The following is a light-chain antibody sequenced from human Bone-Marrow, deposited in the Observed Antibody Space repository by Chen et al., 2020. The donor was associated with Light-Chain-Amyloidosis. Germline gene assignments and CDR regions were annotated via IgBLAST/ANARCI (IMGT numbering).Light chain of an antibody. CDR1: SSNIGAQFD. V-gene: IGLV1-40*01. Sequence: QSVLTQPPSMSGAPGQTVTISCAGSSSNIGAQFDVHWYQQLPGGAPKLLMFGNNNRPSGVPDRFSASQSGTSASLTITGLQAEDEADYYCQSYDRSLRVVFGGGTKLTVL. CDR3: QSYDRSLRVV. CDR2: GNN. J-gene: IGLJ2*01.